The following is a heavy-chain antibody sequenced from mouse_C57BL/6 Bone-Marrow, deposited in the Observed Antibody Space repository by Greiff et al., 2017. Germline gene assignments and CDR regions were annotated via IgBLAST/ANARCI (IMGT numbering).Heavy chain of an antibody. CDR2: ISNGGGST. D-gene: IGHD4-1*01. Sequence: EVQLVESGGGLVQPGGSLKLSCAASGFTFSDYYMYWVRQTPEKRLEWVAYISNGGGSTYYPDTVKGRFTISRDNAKNTLYLQMSRLKSEDTAMYYCARQNWEWYFDVWGTGTTVTVSS. CDR1: GFTFSDYY. CDR3: ARQNWEWYFDV. V-gene: IGHV5-12*01. J-gene: IGHJ1*03.